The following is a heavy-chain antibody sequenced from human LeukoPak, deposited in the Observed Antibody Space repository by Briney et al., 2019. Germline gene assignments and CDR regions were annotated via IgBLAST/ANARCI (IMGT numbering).Heavy chain of an antibody. CDR1: GFTFSDYY. CDR2: ISSSGSTI. V-gene: IGHV3-11*01. Sequence: GGSLRLSCAASGFTFSDYYMSWIRQAPGKGLEWVSYISSSGSTIYYADSVKGRFTISRDNAKNSLYLQMNSLRAEGTAVYYCARDGTVVRGSFYPYYYYGMDVWGQGTTVTVSS. J-gene: IGHJ6*02. D-gene: IGHD3-10*01. CDR3: ARDGTVVRGSFYPYYYYGMDV.